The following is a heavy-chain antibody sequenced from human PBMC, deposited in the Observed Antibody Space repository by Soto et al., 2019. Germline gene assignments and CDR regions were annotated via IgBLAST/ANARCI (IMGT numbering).Heavy chain of an antibody. CDR2: IIPIFGTA. V-gene: IGHV1-69*05. Sequence: ASVKVSCKASGGTFSSYAISWVRQAPGQGLEWMGGIIPIFGTANYAQKFQGRVTITRDTSASTAYMELSSLRSEDTAVYYCARSLGAYYYYGMDVWGQGTTVTVS. J-gene: IGHJ6*02. CDR1: GGTFSSYA. CDR3: ARSLGAYYYYGMDV. D-gene: IGHD1-26*01.